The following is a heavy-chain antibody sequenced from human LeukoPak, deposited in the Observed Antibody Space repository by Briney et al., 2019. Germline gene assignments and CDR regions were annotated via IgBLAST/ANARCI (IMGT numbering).Heavy chain of an antibody. CDR1: GGSITSYY. J-gene: IGHJ5*02. CDR3: ARHLGYCSTTSCQPGFDP. Sequence: SETLSLTCTVSGGSITSYYWSWIRQPPGKGLEWIGYIYYSGNTNYNPSLKSRVTISVDTSKNQFSLKLSSVTAADTAVYYCARHLGYCSTTSCQPGFDPRGQGTLVTVSS. CDR2: IYYSGNT. V-gene: IGHV4-59*08. D-gene: IGHD2-2*01.